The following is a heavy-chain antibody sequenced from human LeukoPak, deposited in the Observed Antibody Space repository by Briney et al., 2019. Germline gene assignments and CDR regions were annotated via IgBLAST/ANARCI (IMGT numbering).Heavy chain of an antibody. CDR1: GGSISNYY. CDR2: IYTSGST. V-gene: IGHV4-4*09. CDR3: ARHGDFWSGPNWFDP. D-gene: IGHD3-3*01. Sequence: SETLSLTCSVSGGSISNYYWSWIRQPPGKGLEWIGYIYTSGSTNYNPSLKSRVTISVDTSKNQFSLKLSSVTAADTAVYYCARHGDFWSGPNWFDPWGQGTLVTVSS. J-gene: IGHJ5*02.